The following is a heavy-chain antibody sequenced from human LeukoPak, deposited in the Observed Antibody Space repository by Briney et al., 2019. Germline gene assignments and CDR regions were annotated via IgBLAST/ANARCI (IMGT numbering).Heavy chain of an antibody. CDR2: IHSSGTTK. V-gene: IGHV3-48*04. J-gene: IGHJ4*02. CDR3: ARWVLTGLYDTLFDY. CDR1: GFTFSSYG. Sequence: GGSLRLSCAASGFTFSSYGMHWVRQAPGKGLEWISYIHSSGTTKYYADSVEGRFTISRDNAKNSLYLEVKNLRAEDTAVYYCARWVLTGLYDTLFDYWGQGTLVTVSS. D-gene: IGHD3-9*01.